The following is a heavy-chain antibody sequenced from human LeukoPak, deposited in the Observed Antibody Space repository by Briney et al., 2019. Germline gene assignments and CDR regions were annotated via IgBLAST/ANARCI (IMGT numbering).Heavy chain of an antibody. CDR1: GGSISRSSYY. CDR2: IYTSGST. Sequence: SETLSLTCTVSGGSISRSSYYWSWIRQPAGKGLEWIGRIYTSGSTKYNPSLKSRVTISLDRSKKKFSLKLTSVTAADTAVYFCARGAEYYAIWRGYAGYSDYWGQGISVTVSS. CDR3: ARGAEYYAIWRGYAGYSDY. D-gene: IGHD3-3*01. V-gene: IGHV4-61*02. J-gene: IGHJ4*02.